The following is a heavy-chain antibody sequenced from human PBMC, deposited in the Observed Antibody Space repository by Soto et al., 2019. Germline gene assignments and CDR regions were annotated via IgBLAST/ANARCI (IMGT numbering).Heavy chain of an antibody. D-gene: IGHD1-7*01. CDR2: IYYSGST. J-gene: IGHJ5*02. V-gene: IGHV4-31*03. CDR1: GGSISSGGYY. Sequence: QVQLQESGPGLVKPSQTLSLTCTVSGGSISSGGYYWSWIRQHPGKGLEWIGYIYYSGSTYYNQSLKSRVTISVDTSKNQFSLKLSSVTAADTAVYYCARARSITGTRLLGSRHNWCDPWGQGTLVTVSS. CDR3: ARARSITGTRLLGSRHNWCDP.